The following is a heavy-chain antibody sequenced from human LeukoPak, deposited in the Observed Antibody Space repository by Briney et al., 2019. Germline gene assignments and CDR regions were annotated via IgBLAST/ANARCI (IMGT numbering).Heavy chain of an antibody. J-gene: IGHJ3*02. V-gene: IGHV3-23*01. D-gene: IGHD3-10*01. CDR1: GLSFSSFA. CDR2: IRGNGET. Sequence: SGGSLRLSCAASGLSFSSFAMSWVSQGPARGLEWVSSIRGNGETFYADSVKGRFTISRDNSKNTLYLQMNSLRAEDTAVYYCAKGRDYYGLGSYDDAFDIWGQGTMVTVSS. CDR3: AKGRDYYGLGSYDDAFDI.